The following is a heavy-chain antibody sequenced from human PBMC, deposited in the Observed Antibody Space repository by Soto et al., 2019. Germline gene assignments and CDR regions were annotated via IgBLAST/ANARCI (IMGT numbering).Heavy chain of an antibody. Sequence: QVHLVQSGAEVKKPGASVKVSCKGSGYTFTSYGITWVRQAPGQGLEWMGWISAHSGNTDYAQRPQGRVTMTRDTSTSTAYMELRSLRSDDTAVYYCARGRYGDYWGQGALVTVSS. J-gene: IGHJ4*02. CDR2: ISAHSGNT. V-gene: IGHV1-18*01. CDR3: ARGRYGDY. CDR1: GYTFTSYG. D-gene: IGHD1-1*01.